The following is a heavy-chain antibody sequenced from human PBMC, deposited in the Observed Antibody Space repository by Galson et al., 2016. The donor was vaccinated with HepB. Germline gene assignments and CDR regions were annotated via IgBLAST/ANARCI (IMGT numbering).Heavy chain of an antibody. CDR2: IYSGGST. CDR1: GFTVSNNY. D-gene: IGHD1-7*01. J-gene: IGHJ5*02. CDR3: ARDPGISGTT. V-gene: IGHV3-53*04. Sequence: SLRLSCAASGFTVSNNYMTWVRQAPGKGLEWVSTIYSGGSTFYTASVQGRFTIYRHNSKNTLYLQMDTLRPEDTAVYYCARDPGISGTTWGQGILVTVSS.